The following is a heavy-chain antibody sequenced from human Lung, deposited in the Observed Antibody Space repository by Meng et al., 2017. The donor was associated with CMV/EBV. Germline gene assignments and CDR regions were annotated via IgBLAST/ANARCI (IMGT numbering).Heavy chain of an antibody. CDR2: IRYETSNK. J-gene: IGHJ4*02. CDR3: AKGMGLRFLGASDH. CDR1: GFTFSSYG. V-gene: IGHV3-30*02. D-gene: IGHD3-3*01. Sequence: GGSLRLXXXXSGFTFSSYGMHWVRQAPGKGLEWVAFIRYETSNKYYVDSVKGRFTISRDNSKNTLYLQMNSLRVDDTAVYYCAKGMGLRFLGASDHWGQGXLVTVSS.